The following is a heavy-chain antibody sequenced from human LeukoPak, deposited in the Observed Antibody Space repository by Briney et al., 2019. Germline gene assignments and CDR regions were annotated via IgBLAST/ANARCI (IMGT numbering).Heavy chain of an antibody. CDR2: KSYDGSNK. D-gene: IGHD2-15*01. V-gene: IGHV3-30*18. Sequence: PGGSLRLSCAASGFTFSSYGMHWVRQAPGKGLEWVAVKSYDGSNKYYADSVKGRFTISRDNSKNTLYLQMNSLRAEDTAVYYCAKDSADIVVVVAATPDYWGQGTLVTVSS. CDR1: GFTFSSYG. CDR3: AKDSADIVVVVAATPDY. J-gene: IGHJ4*02.